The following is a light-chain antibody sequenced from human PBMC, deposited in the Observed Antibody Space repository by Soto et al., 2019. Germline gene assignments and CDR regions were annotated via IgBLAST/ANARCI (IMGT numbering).Light chain of an antibody. CDR1: NIGSKN. CDR2: RDS. CDR3: QVWDSSSEGVV. Sequence: SYELTQPLSMSVALGQTARITCGGNNIGSKNVHWYQQKPGQAPVLVMYRDSNRPSVIPERFSGSNSGNTATLSISRTQAGDEADYYCQVWDSSSEGVVFGGGTKLTVL. J-gene: IGLJ2*01. V-gene: IGLV3-9*01.